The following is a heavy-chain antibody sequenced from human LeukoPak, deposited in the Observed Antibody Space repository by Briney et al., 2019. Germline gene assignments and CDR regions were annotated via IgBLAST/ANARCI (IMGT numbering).Heavy chain of an antibody. V-gene: IGHV4-39*01. D-gene: IGHD4-11*01. CDR1: GGSISSSSYY. CDR3: AGQYRTTENYYYYGMDV. J-gene: IGHJ6*02. CDR2: IYYIGST. Sequence: PSETLSLTCTVSGGSISSSSYYRGWIRQPPGKGVEWIGRIYYIGSTYYNQSLKSRVTISVDTSKNQFSLKLSSVTAADTAVYYCAGQYRTTENYYYYGMDVWGQGTTVTVSS.